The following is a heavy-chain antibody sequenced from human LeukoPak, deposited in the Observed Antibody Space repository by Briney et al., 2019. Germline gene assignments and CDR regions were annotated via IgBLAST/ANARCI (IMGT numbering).Heavy chain of an antibody. CDR1: GGSFSGYY. D-gene: IGHD2-15*01. CDR3: ARGGGADIVVVVAATHFDY. V-gene: IGHV4-34*01. Sequence: PSETLSLTCAVYGGSFSGYYWSWIRQPPGEGLEWIGEINHSGSTNYNPSLKSRVTISVDTSKNQFSLKLSSVTAADTAVYYCARGGGADIVVVVAATHFDYWGQGTLVTVSS. J-gene: IGHJ4*02. CDR2: INHSGST.